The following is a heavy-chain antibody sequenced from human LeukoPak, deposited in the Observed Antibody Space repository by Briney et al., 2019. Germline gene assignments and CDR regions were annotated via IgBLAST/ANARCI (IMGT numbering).Heavy chain of an antibody. CDR3: ARLAIRGIDFSNPEFDP. D-gene: IGHD4-11*01. J-gene: IGHJ5*02. CDR1: GFSFSXXX. CDR2: XTXISSTM. V-gene: IGHV3-48*01. Sequence: ASGFSFSXXXXXWXXXAPGXXXXXXXXXTXISSTMFYADSVKGRFTISRDNAENSMYLQMNNLRVEDTAVYYCARLAIRGIDFSNPEFDPWGQGTLVTVSS.